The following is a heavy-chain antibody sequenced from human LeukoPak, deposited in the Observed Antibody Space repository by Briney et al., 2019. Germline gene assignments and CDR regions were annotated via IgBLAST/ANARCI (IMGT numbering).Heavy chain of an antibody. Sequence: ASVKVSCKTSGYTFNTYGIAWVRQAHGQGLEWMGWISAYNGNTNYAQNLQDRVTMTTDTSTTTAYMELRSLRSDDTAVYYCARDAQSVYYDYYYYMDVWGKGTTVTVSS. CDR2: ISAYNGNT. J-gene: IGHJ6*03. CDR3: ARDAQSVYYDYYYYMDV. CDR1: GYTFNTYG. V-gene: IGHV1-18*01. D-gene: IGHD5/OR15-5a*01.